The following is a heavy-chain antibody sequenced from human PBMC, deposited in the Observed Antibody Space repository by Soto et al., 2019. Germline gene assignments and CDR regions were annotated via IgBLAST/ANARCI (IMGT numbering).Heavy chain of an antibody. J-gene: IGHJ4*02. Sequence: GGSLRLSCVGSGFSLANFPMNWVRQTPGKGLEWISYISPRGDNIYYTESVKGRFTISRDNARNSLYLQMNSLRDEDAALFYCAKGPHHTIGWPDYFDTWSQGVPVTVSS. D-gene: IGHD6-19*01. CDR1: GFSLANFP. CDR3: AKGPHHTIGWPDYFDT. V-gene: IGHV3-48*02. CDR2: ISPRGDNI.